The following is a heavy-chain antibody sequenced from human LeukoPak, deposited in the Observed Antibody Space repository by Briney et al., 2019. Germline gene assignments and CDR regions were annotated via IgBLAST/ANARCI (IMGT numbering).Heavy chain of an antibody. D-gene: IGHD3-3*01. Sequence: SVKVSCKASGFTFHTSAMQWVRQARGQRLEWIGWIVLGSGNTVYSHKFHDRVVITRDMSTSTVYMELDSLGSEDTAVYYCAAQRGASLHDFWSTRLFDPWGQGTLVTVSS. CDR2: IVLGSGNT. CDR1: GFTFHTSA. CDR3: AAQRGASLHDFWSTRLFDP. J-gene: IGHJ5*02. V-gene: IGHV1-58*02.